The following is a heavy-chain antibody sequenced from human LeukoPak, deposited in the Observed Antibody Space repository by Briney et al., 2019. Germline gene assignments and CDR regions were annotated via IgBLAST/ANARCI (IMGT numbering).Heavy chain of an antibody. Sequence: PGGSLRLSCAASGFTFSSYYMSWIRQAPGKGLEWVSYISSSGSTIYYADSVKGRFTISRDNAKNSLYLQMNSLRAEDTAVYYCARVPEDRRDYAFDIWGQGTMVTVSS. CDR1: GFTFSSYY. V-gene: IGHV3-11*01. J-gene: IGHJ3*02. CDR3: ARVPEDRRDYAFDI. CDR2: ISSSGSTI. D-gene: IGHD2-15*01.